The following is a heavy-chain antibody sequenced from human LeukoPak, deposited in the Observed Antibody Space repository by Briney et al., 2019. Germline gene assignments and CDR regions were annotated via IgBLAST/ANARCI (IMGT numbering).Heavy chain of an antibody. D-gene: IGHD5-24*01. CDR2: IKEDGTET. V-gene: IGHV3-7*03. CDR1: GFMFSSNW. J-gene: IGHJ4*02. Sequence: GGSLRLSCAASGFMFSSNWMSWVRLAPGKRLEWVANIKEDGTETYYVDSVKGRFTISRDNAENSLYLQMNSLRVEDTAVYYCAKEGRSLQTYWGQGTLVTVSS. CDR3: AKEGRSLQTY.